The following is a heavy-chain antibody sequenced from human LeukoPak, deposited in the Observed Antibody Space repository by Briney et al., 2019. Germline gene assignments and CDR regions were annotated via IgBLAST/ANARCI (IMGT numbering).Heavy chain of an antibody. CDR3: ARGMGYNSNYHPFDY. V-gene: IGHV3-21*01. J-gene: IGHJ4*02. Sequence: GGSLRLSCAASGFTFSSYSMNWVRQAPGKGLEWVSSISSSSSYIYYADSVKGRFTISRDNAKNSLYLQMNSLRAEDTAVYYCARGMGYNSNYHPFDYWGQGTLVTVSS. CDR1: GFTFSSYS. CDR2: ISSSSSYI. D-gene: IGHD4-11*01.